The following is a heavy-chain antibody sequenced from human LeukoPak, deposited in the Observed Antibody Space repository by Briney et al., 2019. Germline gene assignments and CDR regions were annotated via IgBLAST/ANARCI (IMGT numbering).Heavy chain of an antibody. V-gene: IGHV3-74*01. CDR3: ARVIGYCSGGSCFNWFDP. CDR2: INSDGSST. D-gene: IGHD2-15*01. Sequence: GGSLRLSCAASGFTFSSYWMHWVRQAPGKGLVWVSRINSDGSSTSYADSVKGRFTISRGNAKNTLYLQMNSLRAEDTAVYYCARVIGYCSGGSCFNWFDPWGQGTLVTVSS. J-gene: IGHJ5*02. CDR1: GFTFSSYW.